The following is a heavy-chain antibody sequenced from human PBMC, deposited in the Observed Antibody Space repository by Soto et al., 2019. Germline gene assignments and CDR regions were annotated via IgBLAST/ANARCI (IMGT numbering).Heavy chain of an antibody. J-gene: IGHJ4*02. D-gene: IGHD6-13*01. Sequence: EVQLLESGGGLVQPGGSLRLSCAASGFTFSSYAMSWVRQAPGKGLEWVSTISAGGGSTYYADSVKGRFTISRDKSKNSLYLQMNSLRAGDTAVYYCARAHRYGSIDYWGQGTLVTVSS. CDR3: ARAHRYGSIDY. CDR2: ISAGGGST. V-gene: IGHV3-23*01. CDR1: GFTFSSYA.